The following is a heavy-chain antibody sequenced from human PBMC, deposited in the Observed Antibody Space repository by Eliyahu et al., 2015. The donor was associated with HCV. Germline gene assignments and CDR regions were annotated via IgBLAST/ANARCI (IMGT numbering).Heavy chain of an antibody. CDR3: ARSTGWYLVDY. CDR1: GFILSNYG. Sequence: QVQLVESGGGVVQPGXSLXLSCATSGFILSNYGMHWVRXAPGKGLEWVAAVYYGGTDTYYADAVKGRFTIPRDNSKSSLYLQMNTLGADDTGVYYCARSTGWYLVDYWGQGTRVTVSS. J-gene: IGHJ4*02. V-gene: IGHV3-33*01. D-gene: IGHD6-19*01. CDR2: VYYGGTDT.